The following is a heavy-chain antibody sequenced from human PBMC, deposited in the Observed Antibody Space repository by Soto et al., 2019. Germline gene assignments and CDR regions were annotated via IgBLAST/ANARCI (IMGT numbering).Heavy chain of an antibody. CDR2: INPNGGNT. V-gene: IGHV1-2*02. CDR3: VRESMGGSSFRREYLDF. J-gene: IGHJ4*02. Sequence: AQLVQSGAEVKKPGASVKVSCKASGYFFTSYYIHWVRQAPGQSLQWMGWINPNGGNTHYVQKFQGRLTLTRDMSVSTVYMDLNSLTSDDTAIYFGVRESMGGSSFRREYLDFWGQGTLVAVAS. D-gene: IGHD2-15*01. CDR1: GYFFTSYY.